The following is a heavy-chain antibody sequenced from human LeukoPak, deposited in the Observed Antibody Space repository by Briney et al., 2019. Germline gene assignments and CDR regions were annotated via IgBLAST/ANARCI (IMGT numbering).Heavy chain of an antibody. J-gene: IGHJ4*02. CDR1: GFTLSSYA. D-gene: IGHD5-12*01. Sequence: PGGSLRLSSAASGFTLSSYAMDWVRQAPGKGLEWVAVISYDGSNKYYADSVKGRFTISRDNSKNTLYLQMNSLRTEDTAVYYCARPYGGYVDYYFDYWGQGTLVTVSS. V-gene: IGHV3-30-3*01. CDR3: ARPYGGYVDYYFDY. CDR2: ISYDGSNK.